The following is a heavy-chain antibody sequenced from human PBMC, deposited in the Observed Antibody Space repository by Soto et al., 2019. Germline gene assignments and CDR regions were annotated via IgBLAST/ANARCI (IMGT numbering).Heavy chain of an antibody. CDR1: GGSISTNNW. D-gene: IGHD2-2*01. V-gene: IGHV4-4*02. CDR2: VYHSGST. CDR3: ARAKLCNTLSCPHSFDT. Sequence: QVQLQESGPGLVNASGTLSLTCGVSGGSISTNNWWSWVRQPPVQGLEWIAEVYHSGSTNYNPSLKSRLTISVDKSKNQFSLRLTSVTAADSAVYYCARAKLCNTLSCPHSFDTWGQGTLVTVSS. J-gene: IGHJ4*02.